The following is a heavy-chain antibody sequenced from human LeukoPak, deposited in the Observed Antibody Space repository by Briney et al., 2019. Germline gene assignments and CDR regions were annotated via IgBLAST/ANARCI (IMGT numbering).Heavy chain of an antibody. V-gene: IGHV4-59*01. D-gene: IGHD6-13*01. CDR3: ARGSSSWYVYYYYYMDV. CDR2: IYYSGST. J-gene: IGHJ6*03. Sequence: SETLSLTCTVSGGSISSYYWSWIRQPPGKGLEWIGYIYYSGSTNYNPSLKGRVTISVDTSKNQFSLKLSSVTAADTAVYYCARGSSSWYVYYYYYMDVWGKGTTVTVSS. CDR1: GGSISSYY.